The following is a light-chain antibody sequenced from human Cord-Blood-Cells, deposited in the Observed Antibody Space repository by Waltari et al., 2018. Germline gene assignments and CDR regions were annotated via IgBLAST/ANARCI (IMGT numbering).Light chain of an antibody. Sequence: DIVMTQSPDSLAVSLGERATINCKSSQSVLYSSNNKNYFAWYQQKPGQPPKLLIYWASTRESGVPDRFSGSGSGTDFTLTISSLQAEDVAVYYCQQYYSTPYTFGQGTKLESK. CDR3: QQYYSTPYT. J-gene: IGKJ2*01. V-gene: IGKV4-1*01. CDR1: QSVLYSSNNKNY. CDR2: WAS.